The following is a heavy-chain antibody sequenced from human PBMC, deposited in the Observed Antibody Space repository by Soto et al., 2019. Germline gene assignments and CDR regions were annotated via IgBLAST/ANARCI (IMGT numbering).Heavy chain of an antibody. CDR2: ISYDGSNK. CDR3: AKQQTTVAQYYFDY. J-gene: IGHJ4*02. Sequence: VGSLRLCCAASGFTFSSYGMHWVRQAPGKGLERVAVISYDGSNKYYADSVKGRFTISRDNSKNTLYLQMNSLRAEDTAVYYCAKQQTTVAQYYFDYWGQGTLVTVSS. D-gene: IGHD4-17*01. V-gene: IGHV3-30*18. CDR1: GFTFSSYG.